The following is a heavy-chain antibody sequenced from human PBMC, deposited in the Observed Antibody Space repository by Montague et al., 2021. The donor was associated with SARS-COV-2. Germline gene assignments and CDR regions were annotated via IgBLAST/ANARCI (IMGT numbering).Heavy chain of an antibody. V-gene: IGHV6-1*01. CDR2: TWYRSTWKT. CDR3: ARDRSPHGAGSTRDSFDI. CDR1: GDSVSTNVAG. Sequence: CAISGDSVSTNVAGWNWIRQPSSRGLEWLGRTWYRSTWKTDYAMXVKSRMTINVDTSKNQFSLQLDSVTPEDTAVYYCARDRSPHGAGSTRDSFDIWGQGTMVTVSS. D-gene: IGHD2/OR15-2a*01. J-gene: IGHJ3*02.